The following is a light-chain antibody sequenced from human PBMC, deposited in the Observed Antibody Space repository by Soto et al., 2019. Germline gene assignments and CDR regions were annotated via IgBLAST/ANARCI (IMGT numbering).Light chain of an antibody. J-gene: IGKJ1*01. Sequence: DIQMTQSPSTLSASVGDRVTIACRASQSISSWLAWYQQKPGKAPKLLIYDASSLESGVPSRFSGSGSGTEFTLTISSLQPADFATYYCQQYNRYSWTFGQGTKVEIK. V-gene: IGKV1-5*01. CDR1: QSISSW. CDR3: QQYNRYSWT. CDR2: DAS.